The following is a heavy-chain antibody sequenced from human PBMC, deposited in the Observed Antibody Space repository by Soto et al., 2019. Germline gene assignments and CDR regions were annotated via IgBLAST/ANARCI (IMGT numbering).Heavy chain of an antibody. CDR2: IYPGDSDT. D-gene: IGHD3-22*01. Sequence: GESLKISCKGSGYTFTSYWIGWVRQMPGKGLEWMGIIYPGDSDTRYSPSFQGQVTISADKSISTAYLQWSSLKASDTAMYYCASRYDSSGYYLPNYFEYWGQGTLVTVSS. CDR1: GYTFTSYW. CDR3: ASRYDSSGYYLPNYFEY. V-gene: IGHV5-51*01. J-gene: IGHJ4*02.